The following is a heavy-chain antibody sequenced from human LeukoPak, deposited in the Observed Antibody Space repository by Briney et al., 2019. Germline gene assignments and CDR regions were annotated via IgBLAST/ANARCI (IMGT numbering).Heavy chain of an antibody. CDR2: IYCSGST. CDR1: GGSISSYY. J-gene: IGHJ6*03. V-gene: IGHV4-59*01. Sequence: SETLSLTCTVSGGSISSYYWSWIRQPPGKGLEWIGYIYCSGSTNYNPSLKSRVTISVDTSKNQFSLKLSSVTAADTAVYYCARGLVLWPMPNYYMDVWGKGTTVTVSS. CDR3: ARGLVLWPMPNYYMDV. D-gene: IGHD6-6*01.